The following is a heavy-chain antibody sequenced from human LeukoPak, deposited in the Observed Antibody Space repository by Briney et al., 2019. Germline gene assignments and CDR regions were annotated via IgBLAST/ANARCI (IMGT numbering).Heavy chain of an antibody. CDR1: SFTFDDNA. CDR3: EKGRNGRFDI. D-gene: IGHD2-15*01. CDR2: ISGDGGST. J-gene: IGHJ3*02. V-gene: IGHV3-43*02. Sequence: GGNLRLSCAASSFTFDDNARHWVRQAPGKGLEWVTLISGDGGSTDYADSVKGRFTISRDNSKNSLYLQMNSLRTAEYSLDYCEKGRNGRFDIWGQGTMLTVSS.